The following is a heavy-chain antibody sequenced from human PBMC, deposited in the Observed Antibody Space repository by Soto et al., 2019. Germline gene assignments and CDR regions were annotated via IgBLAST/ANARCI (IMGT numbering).Heavy chain of an antibody. D-gene: IGHD3-10*02. V-gene: IGHV3-74*01. CDR1: GFTFSSHW. CDR3: ARDMLGPRAFDY. Sequence: EVQLVESGGGIVQPGGSLRLSCSVSGFTFSSHWMHWVRQAPGKGLVWVSRISTDGSRTTYADSVKGRVTISRDNDKNTLYLDMSSLRAEDTAVYYCARDMLGPRAFDYWGQGTLVTVSS. CDR2: ISTDGSRT. J-gene: IGHJ4*02.